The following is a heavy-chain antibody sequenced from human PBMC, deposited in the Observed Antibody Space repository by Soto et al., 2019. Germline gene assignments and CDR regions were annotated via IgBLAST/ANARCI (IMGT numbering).Heavy chain of an antibody. CDR2: TNPNSGGT. V-gene: IGHV1-2*02. D-gene: IGHD3-22*01. CDR1: GYTFTGYY. J-gene: IGHJ3*02. CDR3: VRFQGGIYDSSGDDAFDI. Sequence: ASVKVSCKASGYTFTGYYMHWVRQASGDGLEWMGWTNPNSGGTNYAQKFQGRVTMTRVTSISTAYMELSRLRSDDTAVYYCVRFQGGIYDSSGDDAFDIWGQGTMVTVSS.